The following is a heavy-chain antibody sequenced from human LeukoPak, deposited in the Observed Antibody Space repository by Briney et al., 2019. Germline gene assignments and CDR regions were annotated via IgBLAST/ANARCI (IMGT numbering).Heavy chain of an antibody. V-gene: IGHV4-39*07. D-gene: IGHD6-13*01. CDR3: ARGGPGYSSSWFDY. CDR2: IYYSGST. CDR1: GGAISSDNYY. J-gene: IGHJ4*02. Sequence: SETLSLTCTVSGGAISSDNYYWGWIRQSPGKGLEWIGSIYYSGSTYYNPSLKSRVTMSVDTSKNQFSLKLSSVTAADTAVYYCARGGPGYSSSWFDYWGQGTLVTVSS.